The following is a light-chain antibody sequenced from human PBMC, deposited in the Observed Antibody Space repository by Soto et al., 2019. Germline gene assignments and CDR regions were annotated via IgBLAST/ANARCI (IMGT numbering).Light chain of an antibody. CDR2: EVS. V-gene: IGLV2-14*03. CDR1: SSDVGGYNF. J-gene: IGLJ3*02. Sequence: QCALTQPASVSGSPGQSITISCTGTSSDVGGYNFVSWYQQRPGKAPKLMIYEVSNRPSGVSNRFSGSKSGNTASLTISGLQVEDEADYYCSSCRGITALVFGGGTKLTVL. CDR3: SSCRGITALV.